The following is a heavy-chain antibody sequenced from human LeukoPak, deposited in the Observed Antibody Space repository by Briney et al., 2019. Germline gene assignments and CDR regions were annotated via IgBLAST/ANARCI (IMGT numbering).Heavy chain of an antibody. CDR2: ISSSNSYI. Sequence: GGSLRLSCAASGFTFSSYSMNWVRQAPGKGLEWVSSISSSNSYIYNADSVKGRFTISRDNAKNSLYLQMNSMRAEDTAVYYCARDQGLLVVAGRFGYWGQGTLVTVSS. J-gene: IGHJ4*02. CDR3: ARDQGLLVVAGRFGY. CDR1: GFTFSSYS. V-gene: IGHV3-21*01. D-gene: IGHD6-19*01.